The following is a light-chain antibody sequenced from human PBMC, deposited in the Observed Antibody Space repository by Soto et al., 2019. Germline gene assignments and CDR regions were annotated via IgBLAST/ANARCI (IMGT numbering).Light chain of an antibody. CDR1: QSVSSSY. V-gene: IGKV3-20*01. Sequence: EIVLTQSPGTLSLPPGERATLSCRASQSVSSSYLAWYQQKPGQAPRLLICGASSRATGIPDRFSGSGSGTNFTLTISRLETEDFAVYYCEHYRRSSGTFGQGTKVEIK. CDR3: EHYRRSSGT. J-gene: IGKJ1*01. CDR2: GAS.